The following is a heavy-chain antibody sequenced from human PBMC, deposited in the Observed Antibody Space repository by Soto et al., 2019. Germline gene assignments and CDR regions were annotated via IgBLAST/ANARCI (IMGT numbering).Heavy chain of an antibody. J-gene: IGHJ6*02. CDR1: GFTFSSYA. D-gene: IGHD6-6*01. CDR2: ISYDGSNK. V-gene: IGHV3-30-3*01. Sequence: QVQLVESGGGVVQPGRSLRLSCAASGFTFSSYAMHWVRQAPGKGLEWVAVISYDGSNKYYADSVKGRFTISRDNSKNTVYLQMNSLRAEDTAVYYCASVSIAPRYYGMDVWGQGTTVTVSS. CDR3: ASVSIAPRYYGMDV.